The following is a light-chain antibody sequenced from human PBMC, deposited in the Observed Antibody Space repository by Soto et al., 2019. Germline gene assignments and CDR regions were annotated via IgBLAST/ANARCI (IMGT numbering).Light chain of an antibody. CDR3: QQYNNSPTKT. CDR1: QSVSSN. Sequence: EIEMTQFPATMSVSPGERATLSCRASQSVSSNLAWYQQKPGQAPRLLIYGASTRATGIPARFSGSGSGTEFTLTISSLQSEDFAVYYCQQYNNSPTKTFGQGTKVDIK. V-gene: IGKV3-15*01. J-gene: IGKJ1*01. CDR2: GAS.